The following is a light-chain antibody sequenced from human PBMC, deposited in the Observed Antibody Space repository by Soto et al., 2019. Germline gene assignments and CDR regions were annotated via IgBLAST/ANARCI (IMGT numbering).Light chain of an antibody. J-gene: IGLJ2*01. V-gene: IGLV2-14*03. CDR2: DVN. Sequence: QSALTQPASVSGSPGQSITIYCTGTISDVGGYAFVSWYQQHPGKAPKLIIYDVNHRPSGDSNHFSGSKSGNTASLTISGLQAEDEADYYCSSYSSSTTHVVFGGGTKVTVL. CDR3: SSYSSSTTHVV. CDR1: ISDVGGYAF.